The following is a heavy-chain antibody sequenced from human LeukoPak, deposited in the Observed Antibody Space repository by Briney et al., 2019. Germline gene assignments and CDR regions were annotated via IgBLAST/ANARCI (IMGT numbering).Heavy chain of an antibody. CDR3: AREYGDYGAAFEI. CDR1: GGSISSGSYY. CDR2: IYTSGST. D-gene: IGHD4-17*01. J-gene: IGHJ3*02. Sequence: PSQTLSLTCTVSGGSISSGSYYWSWIRQPAGKGLEWIGRIYTSGSTNYNPSLKSRVTISVDTSKNQFSLKVTSVTAADTAVYYCAREYGDYGAAFEIWGQGTMVTVSS. V-gene: IGHV4-61*02.